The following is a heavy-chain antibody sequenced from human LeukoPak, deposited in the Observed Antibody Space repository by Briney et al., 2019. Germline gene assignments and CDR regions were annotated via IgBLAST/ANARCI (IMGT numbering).Heavy chain of an antibody. Sequence: SETLSLTCAVSGYSISTGYYWSWIRQPPGKGLEWIGEINHSGSTNYNPSLKSRVTISVDTSKNQFSLKLSSVTAADTAVYYCASAESIAVAGNWGQGTLVTVSS. CDR1: GYSISTGYY. CDR3: ASAESIAVAGN. D-gene: IGHD6-19*01. V-gene: IGHV4-34*01. J-gene: IGHJ4*02. CDR2: INHSGST.